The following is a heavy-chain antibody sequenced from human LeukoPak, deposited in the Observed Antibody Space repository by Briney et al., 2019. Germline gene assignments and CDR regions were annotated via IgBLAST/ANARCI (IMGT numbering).Heavy chain of an antibody. CDR3: ARNYDSHLFDP. V-gene: IGHV1-69*13. Sequence: GASVKVSCKASGGTFSSYAISWVRQAPGQGLEWMGGIIPIFGTADYAQKFQGRVTITADESTSTAYMELSSLRSEDTAVYYCARNYDSHLFDPWGQGTLVTVSS. J-gene: IGHJ5*02. CDR1: GGTFSSYA. D-gene: IGHD3-22*01. CDR2: IIPIFGTA.